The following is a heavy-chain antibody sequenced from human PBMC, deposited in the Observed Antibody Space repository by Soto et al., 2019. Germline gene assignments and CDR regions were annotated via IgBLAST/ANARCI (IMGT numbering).Heavy chain of an antibody. D-gene: IGHD1-1*01. J-gene: IGHJ5*02. Sequence: SETLSLTCAVYGGSFSGYYWSWLRQPPGKGLEWIGEINHSGSPNYNPSLKSRVTISVDTSKNQFSLKMTSVTAADTAVYYCATANWSHHYFDPWGQGTMVTVSS. CDR2: INHSGSP. CDR3: ATANWSHHYFDP. V-gene: IGHV4-34*01. CDR1: GGSFSGYY.